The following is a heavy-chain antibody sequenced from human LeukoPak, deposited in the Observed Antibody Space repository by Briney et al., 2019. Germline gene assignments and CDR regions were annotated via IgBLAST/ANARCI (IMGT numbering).Heavy chain of an antibody. CDR3: AKGVMTMVITYFDH. CDR1: GFNFITRA. J-gene: IGHJ4*01. D-gene: IGHD4/OR15-4a*01. CDR2: ISGSAITT. V-gene: IGHV3-23*01. Sequence: PGGSLRLSCAASGFNFITRAMTWVRQTPRKGLEWVASISGSAITTHYAESVKGRFTISRDNSKNTLFLQMNNLRADDTAVYYCAKGVMTMVITYFDHWGHGTLVAVSS.